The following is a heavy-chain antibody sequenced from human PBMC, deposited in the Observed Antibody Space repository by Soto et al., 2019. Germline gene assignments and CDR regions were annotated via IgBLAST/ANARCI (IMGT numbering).Heavy chain of an antibody. CDR3: PRGSSGGYDVDY. J-gene: IGHJ4*02. CDR2: IKQDGSEK. CDR1: GFTFSSYW. V-gene: IGHV3-7*02. Sequence: EVQLVESGGGLVQPGGSLRLSCAASGFTFSSYWMNWVRQAPGKGLEWVANIKQDGSEKNYVDSVKGRFTISRDNAKNSIYLQMNRRRAEDTAVYYCPRGSSGGYDVDYWGQGTLVTVSS. D-gene: IGHD6-19*01.